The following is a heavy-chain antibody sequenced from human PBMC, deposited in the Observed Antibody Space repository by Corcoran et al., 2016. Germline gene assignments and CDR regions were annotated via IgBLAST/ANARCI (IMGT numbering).Heavy chain of an antibody. J-gene: IGHJ6*02. Sequence: QVQLVQSGAEVKKPGSSVKVSCKASGGTFSSYAISWVRQALGQGLEWVGGIIPIFGTANYAQKFQGRVTITSDDSTGTAYMGLSSLRSEDTAVYDCARPAGGAMDQHIRVGYGDYYYGMDVWGHGTMVTVSS. CDR2: IIPIFGTA. CDR3: ARPAGGAMDQHIRVGYGDYYYGMDV. D-gene: IGHD2-21*01. V-gene: IGHV1-69*01. CDR1: GGTFSSYA.